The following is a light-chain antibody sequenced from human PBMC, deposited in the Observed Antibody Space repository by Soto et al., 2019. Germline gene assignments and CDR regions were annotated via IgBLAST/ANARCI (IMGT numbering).Light chain of an antibody. CDR1: SSNIGAGYD. V-gene: IGLV1-40*01. CDR2: INN. CDR3: QSYDSSLSVV. J-gene: IGLJ2*01. Sequence: QSALTQPPSVSGAPGQRVTISCTGSSSNIGAGYDVHWYRQLPGTAPKLLIYINNNRPSGVPDRFSGSKSGTSASLAITGLRAEDEADYYCQSYDSSLSVVFGGGTKLTVL.